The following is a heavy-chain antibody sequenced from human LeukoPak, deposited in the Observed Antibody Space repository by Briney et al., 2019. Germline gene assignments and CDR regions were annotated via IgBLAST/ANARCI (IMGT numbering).Heavy chain of an antibody. CDR3: AELGITMIGGV. CDR1: GFIFSSYE. D-gene: IGHD3-10*02. CDR2: ISSSGSTI. Sequence: GGSLRLSCAASGFIFSSYEMHWVRQAPGKGLEWVSYISSSGSTIYYADSVKGRFTISRDNAKNSLYLQMNSLRAEDTAVYYCAELGITMIGGVWGKGTTVTISS. V-gene: IGHV3-48*03. J-gene: IGHJ6*04.